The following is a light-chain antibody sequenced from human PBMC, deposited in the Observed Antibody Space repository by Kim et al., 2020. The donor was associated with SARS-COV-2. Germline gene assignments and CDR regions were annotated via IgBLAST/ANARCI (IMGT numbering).Light chain of an antibody. CDR1: QGIRND. CDR2: AAS. Sequence: SASVGDSVTITCRASQGIRNDLVWYQQKPGKAPNLLIYAASSLQSGVSSRFSGSGSGTEFTLTIYSLQPEDIATYYCLQDYNYPPTFGQGTKVEIK. CDR3: LQDYNYPPT. J-gene: IGKJ1*01. V-gene: IGKV1-6*02.